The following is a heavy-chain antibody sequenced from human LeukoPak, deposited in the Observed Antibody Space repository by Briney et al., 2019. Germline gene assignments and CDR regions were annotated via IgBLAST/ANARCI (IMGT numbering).Heavy chain of an antibody. V-gene: IGHV1-2*06. CDR2: INPNSGGT. CDR3: ARRKGEPNIFDY. J-gene: IGHJ4*02. D-gene: IGHD3-16*01. CDR1: GYTFTGYY. Sequence: GASVKVSCKASGYTFTGYYMHWVRQAPGQGLEWMGRINPNSGGTNYAQKFQGRVTMTRDTSIITAYMGLSRLRSDDTAVYYCARRKGEPNIFDYWGQGTLVTVSS.